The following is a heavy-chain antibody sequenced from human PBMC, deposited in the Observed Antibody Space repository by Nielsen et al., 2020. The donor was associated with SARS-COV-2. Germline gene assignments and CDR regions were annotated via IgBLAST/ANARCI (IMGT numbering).Heavy chain of an antibody. J-gene: IGHJ5*02. D-gene: IGHD2-2*01. CDR3: AGPAS. V-gene: IGHV3-7*03. Sequence: GESLKISCSVSGFTFSAYSMSWVRQAPGKGLEWVANIKHDGSEKYYVDSVKGRFTISRDNAKNSLHLQMDNLRVEDTAVYYCAGPASWGQGTLVTVSS. CDR1: GFTFSAYS. CDR2: IKHDGSEK.